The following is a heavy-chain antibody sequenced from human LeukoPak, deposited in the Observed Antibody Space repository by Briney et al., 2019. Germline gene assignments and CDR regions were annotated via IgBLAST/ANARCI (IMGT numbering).Heavy chain of an antibody. V-gene: IGHV3-7*01. CDR2: IKQDGSEK. Sequence: PGGSLRLSCAASGFTFNTYWMTWVRQAPGKGLEWVANIKQDGSEKFYVDSVKGRLTISRDNAKNSLSLQVSSLSTEDTVVYYCARGRSAFDIWGQGTMVTVS. J-gene: IGHJ3*02. CDR1: GFTFNTYW. CDR3: ARGRSAFDI.